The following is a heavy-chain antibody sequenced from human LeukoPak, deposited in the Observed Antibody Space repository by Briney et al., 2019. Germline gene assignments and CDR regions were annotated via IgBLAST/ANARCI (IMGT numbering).Heavy chain of an antibody. Sequence: SETLSLTCTVSGGSISSGGYYWSWIRQHPGKGLEWIGYIYYSGSTYYNPSLKSRVTISVDTSKNQFSLKLSSVTAADTAVYYCARDLSLDSSGHSHHDAFDIWGQGTMVTVSS. CDR3: ARDLSLDSSGHSHHDAFDI. CDR1: GGSISSGGYY. CDR2: IYYSGST. V-gene: IGHV4-31*03. J-gene: IGHJ3*02. D-gene: IGHD3-22*01.